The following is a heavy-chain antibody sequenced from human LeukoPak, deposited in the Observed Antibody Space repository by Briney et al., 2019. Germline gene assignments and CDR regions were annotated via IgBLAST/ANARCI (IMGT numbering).Heavy chain of an antibody. CDR2: ISGSGGST. V-gene: IGHV3-23*01. CDR3: AKNRRTTVVTPDDY. Sequence: GRSLRLSCAASGFTFSSYAMSWVSQAPGKGLEWVSAISGSGGSTYYADSVKGRFTISRDNSKNTLYLQMNSLRAEDTAVYYCAKNRRTTVVTPDDYWGQGTLVTVSS. CDR1: GFTFSSYA. J-gene: IGHJ4*02. D-gene: IGHD4-23*01.